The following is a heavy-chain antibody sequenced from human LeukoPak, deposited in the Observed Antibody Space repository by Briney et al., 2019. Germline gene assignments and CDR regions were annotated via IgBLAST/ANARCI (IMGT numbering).Heavy chain of an antibody. D-gene: IGHD3-22*01. J-gene: IGHJ4*02. CDR2: ISWNSGSI. CDR1: GFTFDDYA. Sequence: GRSLRLSCAASGFTFDDYAMHWVRQAPGKGLEWVSGISWNSGSIGYADSVKGRFTISRDNAKNSLYLQMNSLRAEDTALYYCAKDLVIGSGRTLHYFDYWGQGTLVTVSS. V-gene: IGHV3-9*01. CDR3: AKDLVIGSGRTLHYFDY.